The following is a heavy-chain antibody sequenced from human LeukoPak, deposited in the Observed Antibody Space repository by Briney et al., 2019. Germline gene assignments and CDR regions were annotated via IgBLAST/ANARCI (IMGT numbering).Heavy chain of an antibody. Sequence: PGGSLRLSCAASGFTFNIHGMNWVRQGPGKGLEWVSGITGSGGSTYYADSVKGRFTISRDNSKNTVYLQMNSLRAEDTAVYFCARDLGTNDAFDIWGQGTMLTVSS. J-gene: IGHJ3*02. D-gene: IGHD7-27*01. V-gene: IGHV3-23*01. CDR2: ITGSGGST. CDR3: ARDLGTNDAFDI. CDR1: GFTFNIHG.